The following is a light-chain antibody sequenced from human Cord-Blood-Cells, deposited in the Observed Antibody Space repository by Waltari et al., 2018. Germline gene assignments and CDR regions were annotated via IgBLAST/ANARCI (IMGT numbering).Light chain of an antibody. CDR2: GNS. CDR1: SSNIGAGYD. J-gene: IGLJ1*01. V-gene: IGLV1-40*01. Sequence: QSVLTQPPSVSGAPGQRVTIPCNGSSSNIGAGYDVHWSQQLPGTAHKLLIYGNSNRPSGVPYRFSGSKSGTSASLAITGLQAEDEADYYCQSYDSSLSHNYVFGTGTKVTVL. CDR3: QSYDSSLSHNYV.